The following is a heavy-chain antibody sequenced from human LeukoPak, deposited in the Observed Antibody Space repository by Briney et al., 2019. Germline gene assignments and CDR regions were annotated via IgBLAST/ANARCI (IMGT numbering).Heavy chain of an antibody. CDR1: GFTFSSYA. Sequence: PGGSLRLSCAASGFTFSSYAMHWVRQAPGKGLEWVAVISYDGSNKYYADSVKGRFTISRDNSKNTLYLQMNSLRAEDSAVYYCARDTTYYDFWSGQLDYWGQGTLVTVSS. V-gene: IGHV3-30-3*01. D-gene: IGHD3-3*01. CDR3: ARDTTYYDFWSGQLDY. CDR2: ISYDGSNK. J-gene: IGHJ4*02.